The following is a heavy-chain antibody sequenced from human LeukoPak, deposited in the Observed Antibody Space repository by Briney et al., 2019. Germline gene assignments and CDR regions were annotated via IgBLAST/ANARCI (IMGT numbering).Heavy chain of an antibody. CDR1: GTSISSYY. Sequence: PSETLSLTCTVSGTSISSYYWSWIRQPPGKGLEWIGCIYDSGTTYYNPSLKSRVTISMDTSKNQLSLKLSSVTAADTAVYYCARVAGAGSLFDSWGQGTLVTVSS. CDR2: IYDSGTT. CDR3: ARVAGAGSLFDS. V-gene: IGHV4-59*01. D-gene: IGHD6-19*01. J-gene: IGHJ4*02.